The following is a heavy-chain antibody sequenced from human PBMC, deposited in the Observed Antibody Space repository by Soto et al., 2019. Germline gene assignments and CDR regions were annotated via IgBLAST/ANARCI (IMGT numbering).Heavy chain of an antibody. D-gene: IGHD6-13*01. CDR3: ARDHSSSSSIYFYYGMDV. CDR1: GFTFSIYS. J-gene: IGHJ6*02. V-gene: IGHV3-48*02. CDR2: ISGSSTTT. Sequence: GGSLRLSCAASGFTFSIYSMNWVRQAPERGLEWVSYISGSSTTTYYADSVKGRFTISRDDAKNSLYLQMNSLRDEDTAVYYCARDHSSSSSIYFYYGMDVWGQGTTVTVSS.